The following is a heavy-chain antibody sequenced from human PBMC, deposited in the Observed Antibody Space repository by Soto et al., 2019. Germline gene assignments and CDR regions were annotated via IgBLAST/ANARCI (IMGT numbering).Heavy chain of an antibody. CDR2: INAANGDT. J-gene: IGHJ4*02. Sequence: ASVKVSCKASGYTFTNYPMHWVRQAPGQGLEWMGWINAANGDTGYSQKFQGRVTLTRDTSASTAYMELSSLRSEDTAVYYCARKDYYGSGIYYFDYWGQGTLVTVSS. D-gene: IGHD3-10*01. CDR1: GYTFTNYP. CDR3: ARKDYYGSGIYYFDY. V-gene: IGHV1-3*01.